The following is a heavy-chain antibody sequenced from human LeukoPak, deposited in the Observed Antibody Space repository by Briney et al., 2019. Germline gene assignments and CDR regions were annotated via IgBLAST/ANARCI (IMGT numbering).Heavy chain of an antibody. D-gene: IGHD3-10*01. Sequence: GGSLRLSCAASGFTFSSYSMNWVRQAPGKGLEWVSSISSSSSYIYYADSVKGRFTISRDNAKNSLYLRMNSLRAEDTAVYYCARVDQWFGESNIDYWGQGTLVTVSS. CDR1: GFTFSSYS. CDR2: ISSSSSYI. CDR3: ARVDQWFGESNIDY. V-gene: IGHV3-21*01. J-gene: IGHJ4*02.